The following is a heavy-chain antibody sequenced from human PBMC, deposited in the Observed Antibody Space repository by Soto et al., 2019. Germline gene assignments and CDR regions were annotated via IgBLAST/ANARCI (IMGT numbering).Heavy chain of an antibody. Sequence: QVQLVQSGAEVKKPGSSVKVSCKASGGTFSSYAISWVRQAPGQGLEWMGGIIPIFGTANYAQKFQGRVTITADESTSTGYMELSSLRSEDTAVYYCARGGARGTGAIMITFGGVTGWFDPWGQGTLVTVSS. CDR1: GGTFSSYA. J-gene: IGHJ5*02. D-gene: IGHD3-16*01. CDR3: ARGGARGTGAIMITFGGVTGWFDP. V-gene: IGHV1-69*01. CDR2: IIPIFGTA.